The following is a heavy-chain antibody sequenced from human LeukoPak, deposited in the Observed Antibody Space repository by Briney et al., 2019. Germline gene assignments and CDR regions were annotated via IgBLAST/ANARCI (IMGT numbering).Heavy chain of an antibody. CDR3: ARADRYFDWLAH. CDR2: ISAYNGNT. J-gene: IGHJ5*02. Sequence: ASMKVSCKASGYTFTSYGISWVRQAPGQGLEWMGWISAYNGNTNYAQKLQGRVTMTTDTSTSTAYMELRSLRSDDTAVYYCARADRYFDWLAHWGQGTLVTVSS. V-gene: IGHV1-18*04. D-gene: IGHD3-9*01. CDR1: GYTFTSYG.